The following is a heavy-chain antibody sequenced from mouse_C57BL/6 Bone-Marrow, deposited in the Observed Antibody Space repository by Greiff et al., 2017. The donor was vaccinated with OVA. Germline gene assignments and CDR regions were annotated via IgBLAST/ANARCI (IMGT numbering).Heavy chain of an antibody. V-gene: IGHV14-4*01. J-gene: IGHJ3*01. CDR1: GFNITDDY. D-gene: IGHD1-2*01. CDR3: TTGCLLAY. Sequence: EVQLQQSGAELVRPGASVKLSCTASGFNITDDYMHWVKQRPETGLEWIGWIDPENGDTEYAPQFQGKATITADTSSNTAYLQLSSLTSEDTAVYYCTTGCLLAYWGQGTLVTVSA. CDR2: IDPENGDT.